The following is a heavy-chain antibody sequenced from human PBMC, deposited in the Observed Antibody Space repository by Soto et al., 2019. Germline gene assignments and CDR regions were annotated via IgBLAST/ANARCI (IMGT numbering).Heavy chain of an antibody. CDR3: ARLVHDTRLNYMYFDF. CDR2: IFHDGTA. J-gene: IGHJ4*02. V-gene: IGHV4-4*02. CDR1: GVSISSGNW. D-gene: IGHD3-10*01. Sequence: SETLSLTCAVTGVSISSGNWWTWVRQTPQRGLEYIGEIFHDGTANYYPSFERRVAISVDTSKNQFSLKLTSVTAADTAIYFCARLVHDTRLNYMYFDFWGQGALVTVSS.